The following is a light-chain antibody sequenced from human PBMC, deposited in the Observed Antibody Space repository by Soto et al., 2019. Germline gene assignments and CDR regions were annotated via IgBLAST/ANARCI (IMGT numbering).Light chain of an antibody. Sequence: EIVLTQSPGTLSLSPGERATLSCRATQSVSSTHLAWYQQKPGQAPRLLTYGASSRATGIPDRFSVSGSGTDFTLTISRLEPEDFAVYYCQYYGTSPRTFGQGTKVEIK. J-gene: IGKJ1*01. CDR3: QYYGTSPRT. CDR2: GAS. V-gene: IGKV3-20*01. CDR1: QSVSSTH.